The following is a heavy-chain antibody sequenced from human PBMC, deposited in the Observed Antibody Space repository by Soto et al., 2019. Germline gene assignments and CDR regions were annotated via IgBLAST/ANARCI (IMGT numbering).Heavy chain of an antibody. CDR1: GFTFPNFG. V-gene: IGHV3-30*18. J-gene: IGHJ6*02. CDR2: MSYDGSKE. D-gene: IGHD1-7*01. CDR3: AKCKEGGNYLDYSYGMDV. Sequence: QVQLVESGGGVVQPGRSLRLSCVASGFTFPNFGIYWVRQAPGRGLDWVAVMSYDGSKEYYADSVKGRFAVSRDNPKNTFHLKMNSLRSEDTAVYYCAKCKEGGNYLDYSYGMDVWGQGTTVTVSS.